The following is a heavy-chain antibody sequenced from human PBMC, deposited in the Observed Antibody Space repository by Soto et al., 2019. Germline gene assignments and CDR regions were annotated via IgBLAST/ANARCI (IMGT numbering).Heavy chain of an antibody. CDR2: IYYSGST. V-gene: IGHV4-59*12. CDR1: GGSINSYY. J-gene: IGHJ3*01. D-gene: IGHD5-12*01. CDR3: ARVPNPFRLKIGYEDAFDF. Sequence: SETLSLTCTVSGGSINSYYWSWIRQPPGKGLEWIGYIYYSGSTNYNPSLKSRVTISVDTSKNQFSLQLNSVTPEDTAVYYCARVPNPFRLKIGYEDAFDFWGQGTMVTVSS.